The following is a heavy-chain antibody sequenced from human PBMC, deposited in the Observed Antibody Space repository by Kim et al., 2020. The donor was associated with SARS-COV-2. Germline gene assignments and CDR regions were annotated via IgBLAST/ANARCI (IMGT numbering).Heavy chain of an antibody. CDR1: GGIFSNSS. CDR2: IIPMSQPP. V-gene: IGHV1-69*13. CDR3: TRAEQWLDHFHS. J-gene: IGHJ5*02. Sequence: SVKVSCKTSGGIFSNSSLNWVRQAPGQGLEWMGGIIPMSQPPYYAKNFQGRVTFTADESTRTGYMQMSGLTFDDTAIYYCTRAEQWLDHFHSWGQGTLVRVSS. D-gene: IGHD6-19*01.